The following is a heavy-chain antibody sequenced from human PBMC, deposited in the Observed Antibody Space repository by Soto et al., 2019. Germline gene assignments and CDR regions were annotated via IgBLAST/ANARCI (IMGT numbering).Heavy chain of an antibody. CDR3: ARDTPYDYIWGSYRYTLFDY. CDR1: GYTFTSYG. CDR2: ISAYNGNT. J-gene: IGHJ4*02. V-gene: IGHV1-18*01. D-gene: IGHD3-16*02. Sequence: GASVKVSCKASGYTFTSYGISWVRQAPGQGLEWMGWISAYNGNTNYAQKLQGRVTMTTDTSTSTAYMELRSLRSDDTAVYYCARDTPYDYIWGSYRYTLFDYWGQGTLVTVSS.